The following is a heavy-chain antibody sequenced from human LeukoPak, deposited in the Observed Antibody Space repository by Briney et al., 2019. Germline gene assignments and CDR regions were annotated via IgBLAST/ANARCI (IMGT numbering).Heavy chain of an antibody. Sequence: SETLSLTCTVSGGSISSYYWSWIRQPPGKGLEWIGFITYSGRTDQNPSLKSRVTISVDASKNQSSLNLTSVTAADTAVYYCVRHTTSGWYQVVYWGQGTLVTVSS. J-gene: IGHJ4*02. CDR3: VRHTTSGWYQVVY. D-gene: IGHD6-19*01. CDR2: ITYSGRT. V-gene: IGHV4-59*01. CDR1: GGSISSYY.